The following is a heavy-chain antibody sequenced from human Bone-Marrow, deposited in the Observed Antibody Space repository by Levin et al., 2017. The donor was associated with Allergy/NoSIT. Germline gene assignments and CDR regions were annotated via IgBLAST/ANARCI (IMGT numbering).Heavy chain of an antibody. CDR2: IIPILGIA. V-gene: IGHV1-69*04. J-gene: IGHJ3*02. CDR1: GGTFSSYA. CDR3: ARDRGLGNLGYCSSTSCYTGGGAFDS. Sequence: ASVKVSCKASGGTFSSYAISWVRQAPGQGLEWMGRIIPILGIANYAQKFQGRVTITADKSTSTAYMELSSLRSEDTAVYYCARDRGLGNLGYCSSTSCYTGGGAFDSWGQGTMVTVSS. D-gene: IGHD2-2*02.